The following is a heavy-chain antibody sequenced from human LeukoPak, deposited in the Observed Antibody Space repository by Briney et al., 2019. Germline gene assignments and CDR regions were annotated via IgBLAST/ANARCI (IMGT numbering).Heavy chain of an antibody. D-gene: IGHD4-11*01. J-gene: IGHJ5*02. CDR2: IYPGDSDT. CDR1: GYSFTSYW. V-gene: IGHV5-51*01. Sequence: GESLKISCKGSGYSFTSYWIGWVRQMPGKGLEWMGIIYPGDSDTRYSPSFQGQVTISADKSISTAYLPWSSLKASDTGMYYCARCVSVTTLNWFDPWGQGTLVTVSS. CDR3: ARCVSVTTLNWFDP.